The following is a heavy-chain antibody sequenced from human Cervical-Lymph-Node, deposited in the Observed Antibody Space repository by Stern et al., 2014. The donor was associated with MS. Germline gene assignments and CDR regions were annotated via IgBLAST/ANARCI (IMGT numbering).Heavy chain of an antibody. V-gene: IGHV3-66*01. CDR1: GFPVGASY. D-gene: IGHD6-6*01. CDR3: AREIAGRRFED. Sequence: EVQLVESGGGLVQPGGSLRLPCEASGFPVGASYMTWVPQAPGKGLEWVSRIHTVGTTHYADSVKGRFTISRANAKNALYLQMDRLTVEDTAVYYCAREIAGRRFEDWGRGTLVAVSP. CDR2: IHTVGTT. J-gene: IGHJ4*02.